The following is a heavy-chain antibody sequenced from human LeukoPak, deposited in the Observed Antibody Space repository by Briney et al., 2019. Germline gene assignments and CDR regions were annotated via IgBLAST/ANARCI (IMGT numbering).Heavy chain of an antibody. J-gene: IGHJ5*02. D-gene: IGHD3-3*01. CDR2: INHSGST. CDR1: GGSFSGYC. V-gene: IGHV4-34*01. CDR3: ARGGFYDFWSGYYSPHWFDP. Sequence: SETLSLTCAVYGGSFSGYCWSWIRQPPGKGLEWIGEINHSGSTNYNPSLKSRVTISVDTSKNQFSLKLSSVTAADTAVYYCARGGFYDFWSGYYSPHWFDPWGQGTLVTVSS.